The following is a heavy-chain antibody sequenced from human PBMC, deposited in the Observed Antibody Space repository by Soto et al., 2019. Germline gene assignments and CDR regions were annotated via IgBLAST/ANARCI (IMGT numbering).Heavy chain of an antibody. V-gene: IGHV3-30-3*01. CDR2: ISYDGSNK. CDR1: GFTFSSYA. Sequence: SLRLSCAASGFTFSSYAMHWVRQAPGKGLEWVAVISYDGSNKYYADSVKGRFTISRDNSKNTLYLQMNSLRAEDTAVYYCARDRSGDGYIDYWGQGTLVTVSS. CDR3: ARDRSGDGYIDY. D-gene: IGHD2-21*01. J-gene: IGHJ4*02.